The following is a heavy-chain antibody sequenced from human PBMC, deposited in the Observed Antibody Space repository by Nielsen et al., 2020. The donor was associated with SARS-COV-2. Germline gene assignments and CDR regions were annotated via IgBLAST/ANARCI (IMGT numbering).Heavy chain of an antibody. CDR1: GGTFSSYA. D-gene: IGHD3-10*01. J-gene: IGHJ6*02. Sequence: SVKVSCKASGGTFSSYAINWVRQAPGQGLEWMGGIIPIFGAANYAQKFQGRVTITADKSTSTAYMELSSLRSEDTAVYYCARAQYYYGSGGDYGMDVWGQGTTVTVSS. CDR3: ARAQYYYGSGGDYGMDV. V-gene: IGHV1-69*06. CDR2: IIPIFGAA.